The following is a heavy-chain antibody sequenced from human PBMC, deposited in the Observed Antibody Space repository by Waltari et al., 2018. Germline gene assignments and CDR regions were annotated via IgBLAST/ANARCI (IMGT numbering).Heavy chain of an antibody. D-gene: IGHD3-3*01. V-gene: IGHV3-7*01. CDR2: IKYHGSAT. CDR1: GFTFSNSW. Sequence: EVHLVESGGGLVQPGGSLRLSCVASGFTFSNSWMAWARQAPGRGLEWVANIKYHGSATYYVDSVKGRFTISRDDAKNSVYLQMDGLTADDTAVYFCATGFGLDHWGQGTLVTVSS. CDR3: ATGFGLDH. J-gene: IGHJ4*02.